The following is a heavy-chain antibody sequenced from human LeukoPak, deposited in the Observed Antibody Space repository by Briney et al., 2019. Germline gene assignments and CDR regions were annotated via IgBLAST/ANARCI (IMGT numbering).Heavy chain of an antibody. CDR3: AKLPGYMVRGVIFY. D-gene: IGHD3-10*01. V-gene: IGHV3-23*01. CDR1: GFSFSTYA. CDR2: ITGSGDTR. J-gene: IGHJ4*02. Sequence: GGSLRLSCAASGFSFSTYAMTWVRQAPGKGLEWVSSITGSGDTRYYADSVKGRFTISRDNSKNTLYLQMNSLRAEDTAVYYCAKLPGYMVRGVIFYWGQGTLVTVSS.